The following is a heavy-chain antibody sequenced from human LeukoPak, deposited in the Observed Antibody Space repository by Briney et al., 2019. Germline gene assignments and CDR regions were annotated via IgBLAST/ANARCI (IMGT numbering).Heavy chain of an antibody. CDR1: GGSISSYH. Sequence: SSETLSLTCTVSGGSISSYHWSWIRQPPGKGLEWIGYIYYSGSINYNPSLKSRVTISVDTSKNQFSLKLSSVTAADTAVYYCAREQYSSSWYDYWGQGTLVTVSS. CDR2: IYYSGSI. D-gene: IGHD6-13*01. V-gene: IGHV4-59*01. CDR3: AREQYSSSWYDY. J-gene: IGHJ4*02.